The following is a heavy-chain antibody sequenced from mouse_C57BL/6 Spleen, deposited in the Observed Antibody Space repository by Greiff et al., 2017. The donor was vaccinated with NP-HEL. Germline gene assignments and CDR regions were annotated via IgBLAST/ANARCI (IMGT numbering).Heavy chain of an antibody. D-gene: IGHD2-10*01. Sequence: EVKLQESGPGLVKPSQSLSLTCSVTGYSITSGYYWNWIRQFPGNKLERMGYISYDGSNNYNPSLKNRISITRDTSKNQFFLKLNSVTTEDTATYYCARPYPYYAMDYWGQGTSVTVSS. CDR3: ARPYPYYAMDY. V-gene: IGHV3-6*01. J-gene: IGHJ4*01. CDR1: GYSITSGYY. CDR2: ISYDGSN.